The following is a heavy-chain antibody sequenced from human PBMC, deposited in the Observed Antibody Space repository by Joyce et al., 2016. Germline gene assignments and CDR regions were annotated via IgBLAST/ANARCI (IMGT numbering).Heavy chain of an antibody. CDR1: GGTFSTSS. D-gene: IGHD2-15*01. Sequence: QVQLMQSGAEVRKPGSSVTVSCKASGGTFSTSSINWVRQASGKGLEWMGGIIPVCRATNYAQMFQGRVTITADEPTSTVYMELNRLRFDDTAIYYCATPLLAGATRGPFDYWGQGALVTVSS. CDR3: ATPLLAGATRGPFDY. CDR2: IIPVCRAT. V-gene: IGHV1-69*01. J-gene: IGHJ4*02.